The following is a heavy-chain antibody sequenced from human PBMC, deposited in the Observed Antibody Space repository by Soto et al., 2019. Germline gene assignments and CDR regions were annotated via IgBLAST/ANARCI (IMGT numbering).Heavy chain of an antibody. Sequence: SETLSLTCAVSGGSISSLYWWSWVRQPPGKGLEWIGEVHHSGSTNYNPSLKSRVTISVDKSKNQFSLKLSSVTAADTAVYYCARRDYYDSTGYYTYWGQGTLVTVSS. D-gene: IGHD3-22*01. V-gene: IGHV4-4*02. CDR2: VHHSGST. J-gene: IGHJ4*02. CDR1: GGSISSLYW. CDR3: ARRDYYDSTGYYTY.